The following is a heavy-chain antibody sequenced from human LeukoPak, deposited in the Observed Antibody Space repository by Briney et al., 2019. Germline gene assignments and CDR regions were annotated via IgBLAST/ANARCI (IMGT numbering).Heavy chain of an antibody. CDR3: ARRDYYGSGSYPYYYDYYMAV. Sequence: ASVKVSCKASEYIFTTYEINWVRQATGQGLEWMGWINPNSGNTVYAQKFQGRLTMTRNTSISTAYMELSSLRSEDTAVYYCARRDYYGSGSYPYYYDYYMAVWGKGTTVTISS. D-gene: IGHD3-10*01. J-gene: IGHJ6*03. V-gene: IGHV1-8*01. CDR2: INPNSGNT. CDR1: EYIFTTYE.